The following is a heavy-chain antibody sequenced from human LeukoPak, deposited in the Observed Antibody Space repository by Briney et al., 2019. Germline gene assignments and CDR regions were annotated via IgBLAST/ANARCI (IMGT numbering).Heavy chain of an antibody. D-gene: IGHD3-22*01. CDR3: AKDFYYYDSSGLDY. CDR1: GFTFSSYA. CDR2: ISGSGGST. V-gene: IGHV3-23*01. Sequence: TGGSLRLSCAASGFTFSSYAMSWVRQAPGKGLEWVSAISGSGGSTYYADSVKGRFTISRDNSKNTLYLQMNSLRAEDTAVYYCAKDFYYYDSSGLDYWGQGTLVTVSS. J-gene: IGHJ4*02.